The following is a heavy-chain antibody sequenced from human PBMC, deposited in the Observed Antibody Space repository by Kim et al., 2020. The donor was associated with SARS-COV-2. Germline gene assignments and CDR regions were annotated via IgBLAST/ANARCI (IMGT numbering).Heavy chain of an antibody. Sequence: GESLKISCKGSGYRFTSYWISWVRQMPGKGLEWMGRIDPSDSYTNYSPSFQGHVTISADKSISTAYLQWSSLKASDTAMYYCATGDREDYYYGMDVWGQGTTVTVSS. V-gene: IGHV5-10-1*01. CDR3: ATGDREDYYYGMDV. J-gene: IGHJ6*02. CDR1: GYRFTSYW. CDR2: IDPSDSYT. D-gene: IGHD7-27*01.